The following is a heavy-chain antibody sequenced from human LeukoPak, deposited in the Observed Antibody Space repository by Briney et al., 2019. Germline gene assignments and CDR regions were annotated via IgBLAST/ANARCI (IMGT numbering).Heavy chain of an antibody. Sequence: SETLPLTCTVSGGSISSGSYYWSWIRQPAGKGLEWIGRIYTSGSTNYNPSLKSRVTISVDTSKNQFSLKLSSVTAADTAVYYCARGGYYGSFDYWGQGTLVTVSS. J-gene: IGHJ4*02. V-gene: IGHV4-61*02. CDR3: ARGGYYGSFDY. CDR1: GGSISSGSYY. CDR2: IYTSGST. D-gene: IGHD1-26*01.